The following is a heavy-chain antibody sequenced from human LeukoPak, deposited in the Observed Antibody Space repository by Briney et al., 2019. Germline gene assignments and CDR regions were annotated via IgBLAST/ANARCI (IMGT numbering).Heavy chain of an antibody. D-gene: IGHD3-9*01. CDR3: ASLLTGYSYQIYEIVTGYYNAQRDY. CDR2: ISSSGSTI. CDR1: GFTFSSYE. J-gene: IGHJ4*02. Sequence: GGSLRLSCAASGFTFSSYEMNWVRHAPGKGLEWVSYISSSGSTIYYADSVKGRFTISRDNAKNSLYLQMNSLRAEDTAVYYCASLLTGYSYQIYEIVTGYYNAQRDYWGQGTLVTVSS. V-gene: IGHV3-48*03.